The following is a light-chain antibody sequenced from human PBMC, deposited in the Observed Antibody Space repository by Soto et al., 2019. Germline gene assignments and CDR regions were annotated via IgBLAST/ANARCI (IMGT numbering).Light chain of an antibody. CDR2: GAS. Sequence: EIVMTQSPATLSVSPGERATLSCRASQSVSSNLAWYQQKPGQAPRLLIYGASTRATGIPARSSGSGSGTEFTLTISSLQPADFAVYYCQQYNNWPLTFGGGTRVDIK. CDR1: QSVSSN. CDR3: QQYNNWPLT. V-gene: IGKV3-15*01. J-gene: IGKJ4*01.